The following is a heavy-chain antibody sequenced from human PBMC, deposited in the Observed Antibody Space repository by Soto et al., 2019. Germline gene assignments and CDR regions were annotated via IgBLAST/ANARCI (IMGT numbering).Heavy chain of an antibody. V-gene: IGHV1-69*01. J-gene: IGHJ1*01. CDR2: IIPIFGTA. CDR1: GGTFSSYA. D-gene: IGHD6-13*01. CDR3: ARAAGYSSSWYVSEYFQH. Sequence: SVKVSCKAPGGTFSSYAISWLRQATGKGLQWMGGIIPIFGTANYAQKFQGRVTITADESTSTAYMELSSLRSEDTAVYYCARAAGYSSSWYVSEYFQHWGQGTLVTVSS.